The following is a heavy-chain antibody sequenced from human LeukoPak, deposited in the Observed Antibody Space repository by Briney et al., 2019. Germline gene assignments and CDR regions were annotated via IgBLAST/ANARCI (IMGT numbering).Heavy chain of an antibody. V-gene: IGHV4-4*09. CDR3: ARLFTRAWEYRYGMDV. CDR1: GGSISSYY. CDR2: IYTSGST. Sequence: PSETLSLTCTVSGGSISSYYWSWIRQPPGKGLEWIGYIYTSGSTNYNPSLKSRVTISVDTSKNQFSLKLTSVTAADTAVFYCARLFTRAWEYRYGMDVWGQGTAVTVSS. J-gene: IGHJ6*02. D-gene: IGHD1-26*01.